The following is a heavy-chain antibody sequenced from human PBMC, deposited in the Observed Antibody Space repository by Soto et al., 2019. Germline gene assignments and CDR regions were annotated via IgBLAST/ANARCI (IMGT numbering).Heavy chain of an antibody. D-gene: IGHD6-13*01. CDR1: GGSISSSSYY. Sequence: QLQLQESGPGLVKPSETLSLTCTVSGGSISSSSYYWGWIRQPPGKGLEWIGSIYYSGSTYYNPSLKSRVTISVDTSKNQFSLKLSSVTAADTAVYYCARQWQQLVLGNWFDPWGQGTLVTVSS. CDR2: IYYSGST. V-gene: IGHV4-39*01. CDR3: ARQWQQLVLGNWFDP. J-gene: IGHJ5*02.